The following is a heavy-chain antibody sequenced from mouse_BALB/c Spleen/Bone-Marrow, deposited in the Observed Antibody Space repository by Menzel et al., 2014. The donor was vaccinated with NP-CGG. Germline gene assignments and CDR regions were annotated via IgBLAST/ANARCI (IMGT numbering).Heavy chain of an antibody. J-gene: IGHJ1*01. V-gene: IGHV1-20*02. CDR1: GYSFTGYF. CDR2: INPYNGDS. D-gene: IGHD1-1*01. CDR3: ARVTTDRYFDV. Sequence: VQLQQSGPELVKPGASVKISCKASGYSFTGYFMNWVIQSHGKSLEWIGRINPYNGDSFYNQKFKGKATLTVDKSSSTAHMELRSLASEDSAVYYCARVTTDRYFDVWGAGTTVTVSS.